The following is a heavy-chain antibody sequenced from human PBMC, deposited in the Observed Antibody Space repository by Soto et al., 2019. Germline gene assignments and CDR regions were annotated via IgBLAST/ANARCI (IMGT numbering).Heavy chain of an antibody. CDR3: AVHLEQNYYRLDV. CDR2: ITGSGGSA. V-gene: IGHV3-23*01. CDR1: GFTFNNFV. J-gene: IGHJ6*02. D-gene: IGHD1-1*01. Sequence: EVQLLESGGGWVQPGGSLRLSCAAPGFTFNNFVMSWVRQVPGKGLEWVSAITGSGGSAYYTDSVKGRFTISRDNSKSTIFLEMSSLGAADTAVYYCAVHLEQNYYRLDVWGQGTTVTVSS.